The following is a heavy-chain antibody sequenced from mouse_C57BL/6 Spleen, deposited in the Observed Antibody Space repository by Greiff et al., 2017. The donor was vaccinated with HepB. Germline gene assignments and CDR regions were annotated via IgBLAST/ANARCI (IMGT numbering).Heavy chain of an antibody. J-gene: IGHJ3*01. Sequence: EVKLMESGGGLVQPKGSFKLSCAASGFSFNTYAMNWVRQAPGKGLEWVARIRSKSNNYATYYADSVKDRFTISRDDSESMLYLQMNNLKTEDTAMYYCVRQGLGPFAYWGQGTLVTVSA. CDR3: VRQGLGPFAY. CDR2: IRSKSNNYAT. V-gene: IGHV10-1*01. CDR1: GFSFNTYA. D-gene: IGHD3-3*01.